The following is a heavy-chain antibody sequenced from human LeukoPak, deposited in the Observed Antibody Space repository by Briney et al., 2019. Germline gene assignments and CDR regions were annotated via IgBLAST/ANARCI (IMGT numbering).Heavy chain of an antibody. CDR2: IYYSGST. V-gene: IGHV4-39*02. CDR3: AKELAAPTTVYYYYYYYMDV. Sequence: PSETLSLTCTVSGGSISSSSYYWGWIRQPPGKGLEWIGSIYYSGSTYYNPSLKSRVTISVDTSKNQFSLKLSSVTASDTAVYYCAKELAAPTTVYYYYYYYMDVWGKGTTVTVSS. D-gene: IGHD5-12*01. J-gene: IGHJ6*03. CDR1: GGSISSSSYY.